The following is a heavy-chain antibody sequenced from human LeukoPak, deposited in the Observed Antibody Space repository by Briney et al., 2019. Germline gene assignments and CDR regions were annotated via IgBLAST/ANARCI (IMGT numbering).Heavy chain of an antibody. CDR3: ARAMVRGVLDRGAFDI. CDR1: GGSFSDYY. Sequence: SETLSLTCAAYGGSFSDYYWSWIRQPPGKGLEWIGEINHSGSTNYNPSLKSRVTISVDTFKNQFSLKMSSVTAADTAVYYCARAMVRGVLDRGAFDIWGQGTMVTVSS. V-gene: IGHV4-34*01. J-gene: IGHJ3*02. CDR2: INHSGST. D-gene: IGHD3-10*01.